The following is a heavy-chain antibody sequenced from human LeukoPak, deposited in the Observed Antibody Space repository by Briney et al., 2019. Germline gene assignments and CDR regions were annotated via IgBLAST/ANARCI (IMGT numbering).Heavy chain of an antibody. J-gene: IGHJ4*02. Sequence: GASVKVSCKASGYTFTSCDINWVRQATGQGLEWMGWMNPNSGNTGYAQKFQGRVTMTRNTSISTAYMELSSLRSEDTAVYYCARDLTIAVAGDFDYWGQGTLVTVSS. V-gene: IGHV1-8*01. CDR1: GYTFTSCD. CDR3: ARDLTIAVAGDFDY. CDR2: MNPNSGNT. D-gene: IGHD6-19*01.